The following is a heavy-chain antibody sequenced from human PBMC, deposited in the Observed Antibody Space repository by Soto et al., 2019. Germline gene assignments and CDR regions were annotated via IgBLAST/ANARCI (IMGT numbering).Heavy chain of an antibody. Sequence: SETLSLTCTVSGGPLSSYSYYWGWIRQPPGKGLEWIGSITYSGSTYYNPSLKSRVTISVDTSKNQFSLKVTSVTAADTAVYYCARPAVASFVGAAMDVWGQGTTVTVS. CDR3: ARPAVASFVGAAMDV. D-gene: IGHD2-21*01. V-gene: IGHV4-39*01. CDR2: ITYSGST. J-gene: IGHJ6*02. CDR1: GGPLSSYSYY.